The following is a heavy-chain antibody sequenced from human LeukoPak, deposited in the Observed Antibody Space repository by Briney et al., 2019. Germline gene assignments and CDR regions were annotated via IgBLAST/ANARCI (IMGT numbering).Heavy chain of an antibody. CDR1: GGSFSGYY. Sequence: AETLSLTCAVYGGSFSGYYWSWIRQPPGKGLEWIGEINHSGSTNYNPSLKSRVTISVDTSKNQFSLKLSSVTAADTAVYYCARGSGGYHGSGARGRFDPWGQGTLVTVSS. J-gene: IGHJ5*02. V-gene: IGHV4-34*01. CDR2: INHSGST. D-gene: IGHD3-10*01. CDR3: ARGSGGYHGSGARGRFDP.